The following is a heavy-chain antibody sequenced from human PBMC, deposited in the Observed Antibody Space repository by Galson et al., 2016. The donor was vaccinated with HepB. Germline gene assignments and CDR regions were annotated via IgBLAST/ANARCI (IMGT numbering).Heavy chain of an antibody. CDR1: GITFNRYN. Sequence: SLRLSCAASGITFNRYNFHWVRRAPGKGLEWVSFISGGSETIYYRDSVRGRFTISRDNARNSVFLQMSNLRDEDTGVYYCASSSGSGGSRVDHWGRGSLVSVSS. D-gene: IGHD2-15*01. J-gene: IGHJ4*02. CDR3: ASSSGSGGSRVDH. CDR2: ISGGSETI. V-gene: IGHV3-48*02.